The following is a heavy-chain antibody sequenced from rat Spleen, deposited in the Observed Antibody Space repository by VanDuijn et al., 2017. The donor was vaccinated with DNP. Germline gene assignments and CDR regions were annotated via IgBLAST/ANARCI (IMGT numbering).Heavy chain of an antibody. V-gene: IGHV2-45*01. CDR3: AREGYGGYFDY. CDR1: GFSLTSYN. Sequence: QVQLKESGPGLVQPSETLSLTCTVSGFSLTSYNVHWVRQPPGKGLEWMGGMWSGGSTDYNSALKSRLSISRDTSKNQVFLKMNSLQSQDTTTYYCAREGYGGYFDYWGQGVMVTVSS. D-gene: IGHD1-11*01. J-gene: IGHJ2*01. CDR2: MWSGGST.